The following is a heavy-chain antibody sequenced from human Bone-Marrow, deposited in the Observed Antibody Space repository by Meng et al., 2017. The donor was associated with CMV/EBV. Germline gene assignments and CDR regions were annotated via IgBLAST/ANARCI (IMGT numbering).Heavy chain of an antibody. D-gene: IGHD3-3*01. CDR1: GFTFSSYW. J-gene: IGHJ4*02. V-gene: IGHV3-7*01. CDR3: ARVGVTIFGVVIPFDY. CDR2: IKQDGSEK. Sequence: GESLKISCAASGFTFSSYWMSWVRQAPGKGLEWVANIKQDGSEKYYVDSVKGRFTISRDNAKNSLYLQMNSLRAEDTAVYYCARVGVTIFGVVIPFDYWGQGPLVTVSS.